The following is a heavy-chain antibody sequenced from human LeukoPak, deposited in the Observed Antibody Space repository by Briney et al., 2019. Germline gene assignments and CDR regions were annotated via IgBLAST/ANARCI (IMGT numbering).Heavy chain of an antibody. D-gene: IGHD3-3*01. V-gene: IGHV4-4*07. Sequence: PSETLSLTCTVSGGSISSYYWSWIRQPAGKGLEWIGRIYTSGSTNYNPSLKSRVTMSVDTSKNQFSLKLSSVTAADTAVYYCARGWGDFWSGYPDAFDIWGQGTMVTVSS. CDR1: GGSISSYY. J-gene: IGHJ3*02. CDR2: IYTSGST. CDR3: ARGWGDFWSGYPDAFDI.